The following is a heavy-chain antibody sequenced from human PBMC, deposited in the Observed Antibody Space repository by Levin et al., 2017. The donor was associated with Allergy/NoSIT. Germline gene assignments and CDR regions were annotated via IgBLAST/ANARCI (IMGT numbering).Heavy chain of an antibody. J-gene: IGHJ6*03. CDR2: ISYDGGSS. CDR1: GFTFSSSA. CDR3: ARGGNTVPGTYYYVDV. D-gene: IGHD1/OR15-1a*01. V-gene: IGHV3-30*14. Sequence: GESLKISCAASGFTFSSSALHWVRQAPGKGLEWVAGISYDGGSSYYTDSVKGRFTISRDNSKNTLYLQMNSLRGDETAEYYSARGGNTVPGTYYYVDVWGKGTTVTVSS.